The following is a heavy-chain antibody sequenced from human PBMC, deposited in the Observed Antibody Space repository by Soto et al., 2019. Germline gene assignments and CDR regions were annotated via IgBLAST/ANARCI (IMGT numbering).Heavy chain of an antibody. Sequence: QVQLVESGGGVVQPGRSLRLSCAASGFTFSNNGMHWGRQAPGKGLEWVAVIWYDGINKYYADSVKGRFIISRDNSKNTVYLQMNSLRAEDTAVYYCARDRVQMVDGLDVWGQGTTVTVSS. CDR2: IWYDGINK. CDR3: ARDRVQMVDGLDV. D-gene: IGHD2-15*01. J-gene: IGHJ6*02. CDR1: GFTFSNNG. V-gene: IGHV3-33*01.